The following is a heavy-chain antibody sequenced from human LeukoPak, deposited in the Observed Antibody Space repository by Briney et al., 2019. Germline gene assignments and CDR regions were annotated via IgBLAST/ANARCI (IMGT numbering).Heavy chain of an antibody. CDR1: GFIFSTYG. D-gene: IGHD2-15*01. CDR3: AKWGKPEDCSGGTCYSGFDH. V-gene: IGHV3-23*01. J-gene: IGHJ4*02. Sequence: GGSLRLSCSASGFIFSTYGMSWVRQAPGKGLEWVSAISGSGGRTYSADSVKGRFTISRDNSKNTLYLQMNSLRAEDTAVYYCAKWGKPEDCSGGTCYSGFDHWGQGTLVTVSS. CDR2: ISGSGGRT.